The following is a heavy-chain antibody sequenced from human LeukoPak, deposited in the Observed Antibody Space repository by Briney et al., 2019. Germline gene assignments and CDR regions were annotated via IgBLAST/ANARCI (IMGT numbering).Heavy chain of an antibody. Sequence: GGSLRLSCAASGFTFSSYWMGWVLQAPGKGLEWVANIKQDGSEKYYVDSVKGRFTISRDNAKNSLYLQMNSLRAEDTAVYYCAREPPYYYYGMDVWGQGTTVTVSS. V-gene: IGHV3-7*03. CDR2: IKQDGSEK. J-gene: IGHJ6*02. CDR3: AREPPYYYYGMDV. CDR1: GFTFSSYW.